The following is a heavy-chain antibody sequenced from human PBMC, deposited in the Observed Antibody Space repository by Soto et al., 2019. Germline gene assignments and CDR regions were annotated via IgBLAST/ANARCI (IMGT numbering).Heavy chain of an antibody. CDR3: ARYSSSWPVNWFEP. J-gene: IGHJ5*02. V-gene: IGHV1-69*13. D-gene: IGHD6-13*01. CDR2: IIPIFGTA. CDR1: GGTFSRYA. Sequence: GASVKVSCKASGGTFSRYAISWVRQAPGQGLEWMGGIIPIFGTANYAQKFQGRVTITADESTSTAYMELSSLRSEDTAVYYCARYSSSWPVNWFEPWGQGTLVTVSS.